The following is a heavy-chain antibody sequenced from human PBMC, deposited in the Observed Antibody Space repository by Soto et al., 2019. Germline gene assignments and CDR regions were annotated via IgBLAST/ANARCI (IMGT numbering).Heavy chain of an antibody. J-gene: IGHJ4*02. CDR2: ISGSGGST. D-gene: IGHD6-13*01. CDR1: GFTFSSYA. V-gene: IGHV3-23*01. Sequence: LRLSCAASGFTFSSYAMSWVLQAPGKGLEWVSAISGSGGSTYYADSVKGRFTISRDNSKNTLYLQMNSLRAEDTAVYYCAKSGTAAVRNFDYWGQGTLVTVSS. CDR3: AKSGTAAVRNFDY.